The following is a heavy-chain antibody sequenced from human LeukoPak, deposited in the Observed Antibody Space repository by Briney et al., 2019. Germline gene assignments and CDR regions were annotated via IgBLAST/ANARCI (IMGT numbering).Heavy chain of an antibody. J-gene: IGHJ3*02. CDR2: IIPILGIA. D-gene: IGHD6-19*01. Sequence: SVKVSCKASGGTVSSYAISWVRQAPGQGLEWMGRIIPILGIANYAQKFQGRVTITADKSTSTAYMELSSLRSEDTGVYYCARLMLGYSSGWASDAFDIWGQGTMVTVSS. V-gene: IGHV1-69*04. CDR3: ARLMLGYSSGWASDAFDI. CDR1: GGTVSSYA.